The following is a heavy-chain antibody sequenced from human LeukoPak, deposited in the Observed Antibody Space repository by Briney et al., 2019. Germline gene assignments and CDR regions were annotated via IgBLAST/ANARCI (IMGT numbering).Heavy chain of an antibody. CDR1: GFTFSSYG. V-gene: IGHV3-33*01. CDR2: IWYDGSNK. CDR3: ARGSSSSGAFDY. D-gene: IGHD6-6*01. Sequence: PGRSLRLSCAASGFTFSSYGMHWVRQAPGKGLEWVAVIWYDGSNKYYADSVKGRFTIPRDNSKNTLYLQMNSLRAEDTAVYYCARGSSSSGAFDYWGQGTLVTVSS. J-gene: IGHJ4*02.